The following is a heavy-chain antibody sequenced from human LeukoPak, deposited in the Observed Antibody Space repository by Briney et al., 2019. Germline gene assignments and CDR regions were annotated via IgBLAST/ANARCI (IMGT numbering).Heavy chain of an antibody. V-gene: IGHV4-59*01. Sequence: TSETLSLTCTVSGGSISSYYWSWIRQPPGKGLEWIGYIYYSGSTNYNPSLKSRVTISVDTSKNQFSLKLSSVTAADTAVYYCARDRGDKNDYYYYMDVWGKGTTVTISS. D-gene: IGHD3-10*01. J-gene: IGHJ6*03. CDR1: GGSISSYY. CDR2: IYYSGST. CDR3: ARDRGDKNDYYYYMDV.